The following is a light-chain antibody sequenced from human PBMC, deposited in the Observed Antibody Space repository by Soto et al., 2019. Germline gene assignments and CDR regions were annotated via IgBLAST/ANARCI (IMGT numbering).Light chain of an antibody. CDR3: LQYSSHSWT. CDR1: RSISDW. J-gene: IGKJ1*01. CDR2: DAS. Sequence: DIQMTQSPSTLSASVGDRVTITCRASRSISDWLAWYQQKPGKAPELVIFDASSLKSGVPSRLSGSGSGTEFTLTTSRPQPDDVATYSCLQYSSHSWTVGQGTTVDIX. V-gene: IGKV1-5*01.